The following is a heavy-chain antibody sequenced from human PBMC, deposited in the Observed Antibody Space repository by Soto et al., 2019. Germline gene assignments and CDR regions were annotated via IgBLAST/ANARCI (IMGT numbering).Heavy chain of an antibody. V-gene: IGHV1-46*01. CDR1: GYAFSDHY. Sequence: QVQLVQSGAEVEKPGASVKVSCKASGYAFSDHYMHWVRQAPGQGLDWMGMINPSGGSTTYAQKSRSRDTMARETSTSTMYMELSGLRSDDTALYYCERWGGRGSTALFDYWGQGTLVTVSS. CDR2: INPSGGST. D-gene: IGHD5-18*01. J-gene: IGHJ4*02. CDR3: ERWGGRGSTALFDY.